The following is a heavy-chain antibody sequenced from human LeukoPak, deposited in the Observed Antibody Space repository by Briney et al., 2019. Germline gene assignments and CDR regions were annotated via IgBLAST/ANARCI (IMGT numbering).Heavy chain of an antibody. D-gene: IGHD4-17*01. CDR3: ARDPTVTNFHDAFDI. V-gene: IGHV3-7*05. J-gene: IGHJ3*02. Sequence: GGSLRLSCTASGFTFSSYWMSWVRQAPGKGLEWVATIKQDGSQKEYVGSVQGRFTISRDNAKNSLYLHMNRLRAEDTAVYYCARDPTVTNFHDAFDIWGRGTLVTVSS. CDR1: GFTFSSYW. CDR2: IKQDGSQK.